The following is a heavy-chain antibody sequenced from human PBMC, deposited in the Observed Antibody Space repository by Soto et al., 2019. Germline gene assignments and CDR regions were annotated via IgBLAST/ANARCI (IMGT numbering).Heavy chain of an antibody. CDR2: LSGNSDIV. CDR1: GFFFDNYA. Sequence: PGGSLRLSCVTSGFFFDNYAMHWVRQAPGKGPEWVSGLSGNSDIVAYADSVKGRFTISRDNAKKSLFLQMNSLRPEDAALYYCVISPGKFYADFDYWGQGTQVTVSS. J-gene: IGHJ4*02. CDR3: VISPGKFYADFDY. D-gene: IGHD1-26*01. V-gene: IGHV3-9*01.